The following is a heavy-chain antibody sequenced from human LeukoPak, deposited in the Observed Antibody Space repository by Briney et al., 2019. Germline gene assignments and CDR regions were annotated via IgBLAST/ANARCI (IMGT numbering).Heavy chain of an antibody. Sequence: ASVKVSCKASGYTLTSYIITWVRQAPGQGLEWMGWISAYNGNTNSAQNLQGRVTMTTDTSTSTAYVELRSLRSDDTAVYYCARGTYFDYWGQGTLVTVSS. CDR3: ARGTYFDY. CDR1: GYTLTSYI. J-gene: IGHJ4*02. V-gene: IGHV1-18*01. CDR2: ISAYNGNT.